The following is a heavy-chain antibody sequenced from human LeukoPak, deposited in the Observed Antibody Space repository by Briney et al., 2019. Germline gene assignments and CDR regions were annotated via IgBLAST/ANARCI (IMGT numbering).Heavy chain of an antibody. V-gene: IGHV1-18*01. J-gene: IGHJ3*02. Sequence: ASVKVSCKASGYTFANYVFNWVRQAPGQGLEWVGWINTDNGNTNYEQALQGRVSITSDTSTSTSYMVLRSLRSDDTAVYYCAILPWEVNSPDVSDIWGQGTMVTVSS. CDR3: AILPWEVNSPDVSDI. CDR2: INTDNGNT. CDR1: GYTFANYV. D-gene: IGHD1-26*01.